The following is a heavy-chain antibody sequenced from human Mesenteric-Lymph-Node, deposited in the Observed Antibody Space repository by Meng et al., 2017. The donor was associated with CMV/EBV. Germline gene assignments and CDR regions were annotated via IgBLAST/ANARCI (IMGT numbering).Heavy chain of an antibody. D-gene: IGHD3-9*01. J-gene: IGHJ4*02. V-gene: IGHV4-34*01. CDR1: GGSFSGYY. Sequence: QGQLRQVGAGLLKPSKTLSVTCAVYGGSFSGYYWNWIRQSPEKGLKWIGEINHSGSTTYNPSFTSRIIISVDTSTNQISLNMSSVTAADTAVYYCARGSSYDILTGYFDYWGQGALVTVSS. CDR3: ARGSSYDILTGYFDY. CDR2: INHSGST.